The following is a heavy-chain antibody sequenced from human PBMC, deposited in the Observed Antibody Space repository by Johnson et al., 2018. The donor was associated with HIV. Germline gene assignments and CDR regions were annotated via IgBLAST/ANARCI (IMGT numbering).Heavy chain of an antibody. D-gene: IGHD6-13*01. V-gene: IGHV3-30*02. J-gene: IGHJ3*02. CDR2: IRYDGSNK. CDR1: GFTFSSYG. Sequence: VQLVESGGGVVQPGRSLRLSCAASGFTFSSYGMHWVRQAPGKGLEWVAFIRYDGSNKYFADSVKGRFTISRDNSKDTLYLQINSLRAEDTAVYYCAKDGGARGSSWYEGVVDIWGQGTMVTVSS. CDR3: AKDGGARGSSWYEGVVDI.